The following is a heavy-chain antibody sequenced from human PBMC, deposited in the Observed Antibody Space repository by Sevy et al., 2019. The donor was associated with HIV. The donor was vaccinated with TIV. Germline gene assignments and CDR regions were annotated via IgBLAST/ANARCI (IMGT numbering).Heavy chain of an antibody. CDR2: IYYSGRI. Sequence: SETLSLTCTVSSGSINNYYWTWIRQPPGKGLEWIGYIYYSGRIKYNPSLKSRVTISVDTSKNQFSLKLSSVTAADTAVYYCARALQNYYYGMDVWGQGTTVTVSS. CDR1: SGSINNYY. CDR3: ARALQNYYYGMDV. J-gene: IGHJ6*02. V-gene: IGHV4-59*01.